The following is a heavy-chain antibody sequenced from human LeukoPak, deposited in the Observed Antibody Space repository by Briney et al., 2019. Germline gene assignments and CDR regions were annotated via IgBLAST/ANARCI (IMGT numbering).Heavy chain of an antibody. D-gene: IGHD5-18*01. CDR3: TRARGYSYGYIDY. Sequence: GGSLRLSCAVSGFTVSSNYMSWVRQAPGKGLEWVSVIYSGDNTYYADSVTGRFTISRDNSKNTLYLQMNSLRADDTAVYYCTRARGYSYGYIDYWGQGTLVTVSS. CDR2: IYSGDNT. CDR1: GFTVSSNY. J-gene: IGHJ4*02. V-gene: IGHV3-53*01.